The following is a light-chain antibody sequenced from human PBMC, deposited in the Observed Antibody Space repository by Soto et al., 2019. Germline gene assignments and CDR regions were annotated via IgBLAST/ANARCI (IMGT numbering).Light chain of an antibody. V-gene: IGKV3D-7*01. CDR1: QSVSSSY. CDR3: QQDYNRH. CDR2: GAS. Sequence: PGERVTLSCRASQSVSSSYLTWYQQKPGQAPRLLIYGASTRATSIPARFSGSGSGTDFTLTISSLQPEDFAVYYCQQDYNRHFGPGTKVDIK. J-gene: IGKJ3*01.